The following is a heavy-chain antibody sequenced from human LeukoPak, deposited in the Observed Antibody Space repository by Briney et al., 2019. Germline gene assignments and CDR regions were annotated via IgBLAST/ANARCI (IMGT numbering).Heavy chain of an antibody. J-gene: IGHJ6*02. D-gene: IGHD3-22*01. CDR2: VNSDGSSI. Sequence: GGSLRLSCAAPGFTFSSYWMHWVRQGPGKGPVWVSRVNSDGSSIRYADSVKGRFTISRDNAKNTLSLQMNSLRAEDTAVYYCARSHYYDSSDFYYYYGLDVWGQGTTVTVSS. CDR1: GFTFSSYW. V-gene: IGHV3-74*01. CDR3: ARSHYYDSSDFYYYYGLDV.